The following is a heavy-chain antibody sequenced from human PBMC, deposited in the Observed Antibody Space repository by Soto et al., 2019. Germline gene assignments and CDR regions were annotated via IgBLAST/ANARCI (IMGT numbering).Heavy chain of an antibody. CDR2: IGGNGGNT. V-gene: IGHV3-23*01. D-gene: IGHD1-1*01. CDR1: GFIVSNTY. CDR3: ARHTHGPVTGTAFDY. J-gene: IGHJ4*02. Sequence: PGGSLRLSCAASGFIVSNTYMSWVRQAPGKGLEWVSAIGGNGGNTYYADSVKGRFTISRDNSKNTLYLQMNSLRAEDTAMYYCARHTHGPVTGTAFDYWGQGTLVTVSS.